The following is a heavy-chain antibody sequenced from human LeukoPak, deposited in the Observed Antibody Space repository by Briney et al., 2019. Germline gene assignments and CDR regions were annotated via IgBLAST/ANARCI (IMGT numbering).Heavy chain of an antibody. CDR2: ISGSGGTT. D-gene: IGHD6-19*01. CDR1: GFTFSSYA. Sequence: PGGSLRLSCAASGFTFSSYAMSWVRQAPGKGLEWVSAISGSGGTTSYADSVKGRVTISRDNSKNTLYLQMNSLRAEDTAVYYCAKRDSSGSLPRLFDYWGQGTLVTVSS. J-gene: IGHJ4*02. CDR3: AKRDSSGSLPRLFDY. V-gene: IGHV3-23*01.